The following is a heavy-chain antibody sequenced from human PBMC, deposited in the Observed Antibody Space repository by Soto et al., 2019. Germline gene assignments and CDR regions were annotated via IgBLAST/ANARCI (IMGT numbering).Heavy chain of an antibody. Sequence: PSQTLSLTCAISGDSVSSNSAAWNWIRQSPSRGLEWLGRTYYRSKWYNDYAVSVKSRITINPDTSKNQFSLQLNSVTPEDTAVYYCASSRVRVEPNRAALEYNWFDPWGQGTLVTVSS. J-gene: IGHJ5*02. V-gene: IGHV6-1*01. D-gene: IGHD3-3*01. CDR1: GDSVSSNSAA. CDR3: ASSRVRVEPNRAALEYNWFDP. CDR2: TYYRSKWYN.